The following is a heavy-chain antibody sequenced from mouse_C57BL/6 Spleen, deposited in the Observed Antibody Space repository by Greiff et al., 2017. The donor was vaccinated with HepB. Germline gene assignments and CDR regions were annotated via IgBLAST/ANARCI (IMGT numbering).Heavy chain of an antibody. CDR1: GYTFTGYW. V-gene: IGHV1-9*01. Sequence: VQLQQSGAELMKPGASVKLSCKATGYTFTGYWIEWVKQRPGHGLEWIGEILPGSGSTNYNEKFKGKATFTADTYSNTAYMQLSSLTTEDSAIYYFARYTGNAMDYWGQGTSVTVSS. CDR3: ARYTGNAMDY. CDR2: ILPGSGST. J-gene: IGHJ4*01.